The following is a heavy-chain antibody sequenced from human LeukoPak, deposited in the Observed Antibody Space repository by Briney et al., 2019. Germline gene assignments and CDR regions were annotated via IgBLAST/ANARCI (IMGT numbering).Heavy chain of an antibody. CDR2: INHSGST. CDR3: ARIGVSSGWTFDY. J-gene: IGHJ4*02. V-gene: IGHV4-34*01. Sequence: SETLSLTCAVYGGSFSGYYWSWIRQPPGKGLEWIGEINHSGSTNYNPSLKSRVTISVDTSKNQFSLKLSSVTAADTAVYYCARIGVSSGWTFDYWGQGTLVTVSS. CDR1: GGSFSGYY. D-gene: IGHD6-19*01.